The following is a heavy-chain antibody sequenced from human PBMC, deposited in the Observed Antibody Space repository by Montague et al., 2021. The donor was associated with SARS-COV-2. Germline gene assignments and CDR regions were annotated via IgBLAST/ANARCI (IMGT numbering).Heavy chain of an antibody. CDR2: INHGGST. J-gene: IGHJ6*03. CDR3: ARLRDGVVPSPILGVGPYYSYYYMDV. V-gene: IGHV4-34*01. D-gene: IGHD3-10*01. CDR1: GTSFSGYY. Sequence: SETLSLTCAVHGTSFSGYYWNWIRQPPGKGLEWIGEINHGGSTKXSPSLKSRLTISADTSKNQFSLKLTSVAAADTAVYYCARLRDGVVPSPILGVGPYYSYYYMDVWERGTTVTVSS.